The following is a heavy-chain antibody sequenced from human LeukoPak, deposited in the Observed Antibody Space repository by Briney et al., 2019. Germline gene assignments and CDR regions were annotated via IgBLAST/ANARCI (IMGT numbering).Heavy chain of an antibody. V-gene: IGHV1-3*01. CDR2: INAGNGNT. Sequence: ASVKVSCKASGYTFTSYAMHWVRQAPGQRLEWMGWINAGNGNTKYSQKFQGRVTITRDTSASTAYMELSSLRSEDTAVYYCARDLGYCSGGSCPGWFDPGGKGPLVPVS. CDR1: GYTFTSYA. D-gene: IGHD2-15*01. CDR3: ARDLGYCSGGSCPGWFDP. J-gene: IGHJ5*02.